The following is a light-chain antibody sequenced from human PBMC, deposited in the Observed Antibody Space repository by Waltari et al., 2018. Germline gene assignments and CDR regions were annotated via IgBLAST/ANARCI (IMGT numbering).Light chain of an antibody. CDR2: DNN. Sequence: QSVLTQPPSVSGSPGQRVTISFTGRSSNIGAGYDVHWYQQLPGTAPKLLIYDNNNRPSGVPDRFSGSKSGTSASLAITGLQAEDEADYYCQSYDRSLSGSVFGGGTKLTVL. J-gene: IGLJ2*01. V-gene: IGLV1-40*01. CDR1: SSNIGAGYD. CDR3: QSYDRSLSGSV.